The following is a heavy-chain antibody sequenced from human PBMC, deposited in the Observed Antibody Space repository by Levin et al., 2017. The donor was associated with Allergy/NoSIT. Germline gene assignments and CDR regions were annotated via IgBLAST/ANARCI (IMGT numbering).Heavy chain of an antibody. D-gene: IGHD2/OR15-2a*01. J-gene: IGHJ6*02. Sequence: ETLSLTCAASGFTFSSNWMSWVRQAPGKGLEWVANIKRDGSEKYYVDSVKGRFTISRDNAKYSLYLQIDSLRVEDTGVFYCARGRGFFYYYGVDVWGQGTTVTVSS. V-gene: IGHV3-7*01. CDR1: GFTFSSNW. CDR2: IKRDGSEK. CDR3: ARGRGFFYYYGVDV.